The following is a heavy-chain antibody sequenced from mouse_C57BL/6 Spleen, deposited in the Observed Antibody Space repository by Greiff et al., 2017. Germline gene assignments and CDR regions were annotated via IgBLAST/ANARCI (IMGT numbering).Heavy chain of an antibody. CDR2: ISDGGSYT. J-gene: IGHJ4*01. Sequence: VMLVESGGGLVKPGGSLKLSCAASGFTFSSYAMSWVRQTPGKRLEWVATISDGGSYTYYPDNVKGRFTISRDNAKNNLYLQMSHLKSEDTAMYYCARSDGDYAMDYWGQGTSVTVSS. CDR1: GFTFSSYA. V-gene: IGHV5-4*03. CDR3: ARSDGDYAMDY.